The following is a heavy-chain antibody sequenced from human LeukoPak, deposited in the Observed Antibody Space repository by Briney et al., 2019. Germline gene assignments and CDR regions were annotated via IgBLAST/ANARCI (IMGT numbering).Heavy chain of an antibody. CDR1: GFTFRSYS. V-gene: IGHV3-21*01. D-gene: IGHD1-7*01. Sequence: GGSLRLSCAASGFTFRSYSMNWVRQAPGKGLEWVSSISSSSSYIYYEDSVKGRFTISRDNAKNTLYLQMNSLRAEDKAVYYCAREGELQGVSYFDYWGQGTLVTVSS. CDR3: AREGELQGVSYFDY. J-gene: IGHJ4*02. CDR2: ISSSSSYI.